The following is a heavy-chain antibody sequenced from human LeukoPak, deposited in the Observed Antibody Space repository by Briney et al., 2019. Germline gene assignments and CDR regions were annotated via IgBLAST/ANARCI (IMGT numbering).Heavy chain of an antibody. V-gene: IGHV1-46*01. CDR3: ARDHRGSVLAAMGRSYYYYMDV. CDR2: INPSGGST. Sequence: ASVKVSCKASGYTFTSYYMHWVRQAPGQGLEWMGIINPSGGSTSYAQKFQGRVTMTRDMSTSTDYMELSSLRSEDTAVYYCARDHRGSVLAAMGRSYYYYMDVWGKGTTVTISS. CDR1: GYTFTSYY. D-gene: IGHD2-2*01. J-gene: IGHJ6*03.